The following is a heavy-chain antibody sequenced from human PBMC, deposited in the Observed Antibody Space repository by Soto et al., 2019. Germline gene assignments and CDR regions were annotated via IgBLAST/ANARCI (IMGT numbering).Heavy chain of an antibody. J-gene: IGHJ4*02. CDR2: INPXXXXX. CDR3: AREPATAKPEGVDF. Sequence: GASVKVSCKASGYTFSDYYIHWVRQAPGQGLEWMGWINPXXXXXXXXPKFQGGVTMTRDTSITTAYMELSRLRSGDTAVYYCAREPATAKPEGVDFWGQGTLVTVS. CDR1: GYTFSDYY. V-gene: IGHV1-2*02. D-gene: IGHD1-1*01.